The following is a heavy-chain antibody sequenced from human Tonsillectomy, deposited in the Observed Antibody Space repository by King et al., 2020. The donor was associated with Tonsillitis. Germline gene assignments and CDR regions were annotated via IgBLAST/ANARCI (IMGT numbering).Heavy chain of an antibody. V-gene: IGHV3-64D*06. Sequence: VQLVESGGGLVQPGGSLRLSCLASGFTFSTYAKHWVRQAPGKGLEYVSTISTDGGSTSYADSVKGRFTISRDNSKNRLYLQMSSLRDEDMAVYYCVKGGYSSSWYRGDFWGQGTLVTVSS. CDR2: ISTDGGST. CDR1: GFTFSTYA. CDR3: VKGGYSSSWYRGDF. J-gene: IGHJ4*02. D-gene: IGHD6-13*01.